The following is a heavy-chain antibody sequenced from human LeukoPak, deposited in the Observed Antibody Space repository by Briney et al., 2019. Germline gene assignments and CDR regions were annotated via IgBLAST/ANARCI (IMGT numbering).Heavy chain of an antibody. D-gene: IGHD3-22*01. V-gene: IGHV4-31*03. J-gene: IGHJ4*02. CDR3: ARGNPPYYDSSGLDY. CDR2: IYYSGST. CDR1: GGSISSGGYY. Sequence: SETLSLTCTVSGGSISSGGYYWSWIRQHPGKGLEWIGYIYYSGSTYYNPSLKSRVTISVDTSKNQFSLKLSSVTAADTAVYYCARGNPPYYDSSGLDYWGQGTLVTVSS.